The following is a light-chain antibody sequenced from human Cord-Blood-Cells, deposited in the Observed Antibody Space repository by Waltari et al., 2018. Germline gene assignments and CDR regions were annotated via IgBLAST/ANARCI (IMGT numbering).Light chain of an antibody. CDR3: SSSTSSSCV. CDR1: SSDVGGYNY. J-gene: IGLJ3*02. CDR2: DVR. Sequence: QSALTQPASVSGSPGQSITISCTGTSSDVGGYNYVSWYQQHPGQAPTLMSHDVRTPPPGVSSRFPGSKAANAASRTISGHQAEEEADYYCSSSTSSSCVFGGGTKLTVL. V-gene: IGLV2-14*01.